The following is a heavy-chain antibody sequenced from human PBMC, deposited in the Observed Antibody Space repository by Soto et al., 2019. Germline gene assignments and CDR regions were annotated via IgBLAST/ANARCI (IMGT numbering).Heavy chain of an antibody. V-gene: IGHV3-48*02. D-gene: IGHD3-3*01. CDR3: ARDRETRSTSVGVVKYYGMDV. J-gene: IGHJ6*02. CDR2: ISSSSSTI. CDR1: GFTFSSYS. Sequence: GGSLRLSCAASGFTFSSYSMNWVRQAPGKGQEWVSYISSSSSTIYYADSVKGRFTISRDNAKNSLYLQMNSLIDEDTAVYYCARDRETRSTSVGVVKYYGMDVWGQGTTVTVSS.